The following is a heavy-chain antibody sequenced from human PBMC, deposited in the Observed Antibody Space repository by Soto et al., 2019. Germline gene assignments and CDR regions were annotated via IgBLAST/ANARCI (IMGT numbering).Heavy chain of an antibody. CDR3: ATEGPYINSWSTAGYCQN. Sequence: PGGSLTLSCAASGFTCDTYAMNWVRQAPGKGLEWVAHSSGMGGATKYADSVKGRFSISKDNSKNTLYLQMNNVAVEDTAQYYCATEGPYINSWSTAGYCQNWGQGTLVTVSS. CDR1: GFTCDTYA. D-gene: IGHD2-21*02. J-gene: IGHJ1*01. V-gene: IGHV3-23*01. CDR2: SSGMGGAT.